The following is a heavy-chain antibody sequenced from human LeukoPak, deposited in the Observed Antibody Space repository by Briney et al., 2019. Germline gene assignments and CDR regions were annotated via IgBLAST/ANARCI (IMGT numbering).Heavy chain of an antibody. CDR2: ISGSGGST. CDR1: GFTFSSYA. D-gene: IGHD2-15*01. Sequence: GTSLRLSCAASGFTFSSYAMSWVRQAPGKGLEWVSAISGSGGSTYYADSVKGRFTISRDNSKNTLYLQMNSLRAEDTAVYYCATLGGYCSGGSCYTNDYWGQGTLVTVSS. J-gene: IGHJ4*02. V-gene: IGHV3-23*01. CDR3: ATLGGYCSGGSCYTNDY.